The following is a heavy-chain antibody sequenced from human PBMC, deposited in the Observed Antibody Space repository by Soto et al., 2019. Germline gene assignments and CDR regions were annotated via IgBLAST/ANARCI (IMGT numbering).Heavy chain of an antibody. CDR1: GYSFTSYW. CDR2: IDPSDSYT. V-gene: IGHV5-10-1*01. J-gene: IGHJ6*02. D-gene: IGHD6-13*01. CDR3: ARGNSKGPTRGSSWYSNYYYGMDV. Sequence: GESLKISCKGSGYSFTSYWISWVRQMPGKGLEWMGRIDPSDSYTNYSPSFQGHVTISADKSISSAYLQWSSLRASDTAMYYCARGNSKGPTRGSSWYSNYYYGMDVWGQGTTVTVSS.